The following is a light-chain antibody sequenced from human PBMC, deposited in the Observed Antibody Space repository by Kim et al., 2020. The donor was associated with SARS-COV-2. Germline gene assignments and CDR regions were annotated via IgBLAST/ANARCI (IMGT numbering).Light chain of an antibody. CDR3: QQYGSSAIT. V-gene: IGKV3-20*01. CDR1: QSVSSSY. CDR2: GAS. Sequence: SPGERATLSCRASQSVSSSYLAWYQQKPGQAPRLLIYGASSMATGIPDRFSGSGSGTDFTLTISRLEPEDFAVYYCQQYGSSAITFGQGTRLEIK. J-gene: IGKJ5*01.